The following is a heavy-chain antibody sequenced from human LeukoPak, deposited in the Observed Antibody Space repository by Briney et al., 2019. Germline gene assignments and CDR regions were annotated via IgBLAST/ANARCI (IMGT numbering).Heavy chain of an antibody. CDR1: GFTFSSYG. V-gene: IGHV3-30*02. J-gene: IGHJ4*02. Sequence: PGGSLRLSCAASGFTFSSYGMHWVRQAPGKGLEWVAFIRYDGSNKYYADSVKGRFTISRDNSKNTLYLQMDSLRVEDTAVYYCARLYDFWNAYYIDWGQGSLVTVSS. CDR2: IRYDGSNK. CDR3: ARLYDFWNAYYID. D-gene: IGHD3-3*01.